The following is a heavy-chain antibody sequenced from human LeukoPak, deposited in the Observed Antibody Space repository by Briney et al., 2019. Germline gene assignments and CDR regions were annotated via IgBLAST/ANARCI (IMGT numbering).Heavy chain of an antibody. CDR2: ISSSSSYI. V-gene: IGHV3-21*01. CDR1: GFTFSSYS. J-gene: IGHJ3*02. D-gene: IGHD3-22*01. CDR3: ARSGYYYDSSGYLGAFDI. Sequence: GGSLRLSCAASGFTFSSYSMNWVRQAPGKGLKWVSSISSSSSYIYYADSVKGRFTISRDNAKNSLYLQMNSLRAEDTAVYYCARSGYYYDSSGYLGAFDIWGQGTMVTVSS.